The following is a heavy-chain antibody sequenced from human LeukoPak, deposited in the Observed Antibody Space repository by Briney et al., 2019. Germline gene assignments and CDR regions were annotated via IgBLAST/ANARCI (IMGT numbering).Heavy chain of an antibody. J-gene: IGHJ3*02. CDR1: GGSISSYY. D-gene: IGHD3-22*01. CDR3: ARDLDYYDSSGPSSDI. Sequence: SETLSLTCTVSGGSISSYYWSWIRQPAGKGLEWIGRIYTSGSTNYNPSLKSRVTMSVDTSKNQFSLKLSSVTATDTAVYYCARDLDYYDSSGPSSDIWGQGTMVTVSS. V-gene: IGHV4-4*07. CDR2: IYTSGST.